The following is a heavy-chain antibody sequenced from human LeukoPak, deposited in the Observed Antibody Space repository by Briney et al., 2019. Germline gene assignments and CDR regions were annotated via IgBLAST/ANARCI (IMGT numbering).Heavy chain of an antibody. J-gene: IGHJ4*02. Sequence: ASVKVSCKASGYTFASYDINWVRQATGQGLEWMGWMNPNSGNTGYAQKFQGRVTTTRNTSISTAYMELSSLRSEDTAVYYCARGKDSSSPSFDYWGQGTLVTVSS. CDR2: MNPNSGNT. CDR1: GYTFASYD. D-gene: IGHD6-6*01. V-gene: IGHV1-8*03. CDR3: ARGKDSSSPSFDY.